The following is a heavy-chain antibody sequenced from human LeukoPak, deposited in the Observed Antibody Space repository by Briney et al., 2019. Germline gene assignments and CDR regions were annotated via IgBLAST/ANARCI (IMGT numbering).Heavy chain of an antibody. V-gene: IGHV3-66*01. CDR1: GFTVSSNH. CDR3: ARATYSRYWYFDP. CDR2: IESSGDM. Sequence: GGSLRLSCAVSGFTVSSNHMSWVRQSPEKGLEWVAIIESSGDMVYANSVKGRFTISRDNSKNTVSLQLNSLRAEDTAMYYCARATYSRYWYFDPWGRGTLVTVSS. D-gene: IGHD1-26*01. J-gene: IGHJ2*01.